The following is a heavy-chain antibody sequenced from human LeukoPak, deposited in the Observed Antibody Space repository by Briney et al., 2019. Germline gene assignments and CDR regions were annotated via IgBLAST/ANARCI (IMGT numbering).Heavy chain of an antibody. V-gene: IGHV3-49*04. CDR3: AKDRYFYDSSSKTN. CDR2: IRSKAYGGTT. Sequence: GGSLRLSCTASGFTFGDYAMSWVRQAPGKGLEWVGFIRSKAYGGTTEYAASVKGRFTISRDNAKNSLYLQMNSLRVEDTALYYCAKDRYFYDSSSKTNWGQGTLVTVSS. J-gene: IGHJ4*02. D-gene: IGHD3-22*01. CDR1: GFTFGDYA.